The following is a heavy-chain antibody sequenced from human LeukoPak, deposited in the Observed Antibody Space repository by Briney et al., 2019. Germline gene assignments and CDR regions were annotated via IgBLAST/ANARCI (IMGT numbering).Heavy chain of an antibody. Sequence: GESLKISCMGSGYSFNSYWIGWVRQLPGKGLEWMGIIYPGDSDTRYSPSFQGQVTISADKSISTAYLQWSSLKASDTAMYYCARSPKNYDYVWGSYRAFDYWGQGTLVTVSS. CDR3: ARSPKNYDYVWGSYRAFDY. D-gene: IGHD3-16*02. J-gene: IGHJ4*02. CDR1: GYSFNSYW. CDR2: IYPGDSDT. V-gene: IGHV5-51*01.